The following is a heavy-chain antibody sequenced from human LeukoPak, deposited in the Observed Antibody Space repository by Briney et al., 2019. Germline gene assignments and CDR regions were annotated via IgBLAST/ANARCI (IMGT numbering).Heavy chain of an antibody. D-gene: IGHD3-3*02. V-gene: IGHV4-34*01. J-gene: IGHJ4*02. CDR3: ARQGSISAFDF. CDR2: VTHTGGT. Sequence: PSETLSLTCAVYGGSFSGYYWSWIRQPPGEGLEWIGEVTHTGGTNYNPSLKSRVTISVDTSKNQFSLNLRALSAADTAVYFCARQGSISAFDFWGRGTLVTVSS. CDR1: GGSFSGYY.